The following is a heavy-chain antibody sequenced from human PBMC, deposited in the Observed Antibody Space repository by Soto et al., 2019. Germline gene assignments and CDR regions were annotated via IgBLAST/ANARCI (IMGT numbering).Heavy chain of an antibody. Sequence: QVQLVQSGAEVKEPGDSVRVSCEASGYTFTAYYIHWVRQAPGQGLEWMGWINPKFGDTTYAQDFQGRLTLTRDMSISTVYMDLSRLTSDDTAIYYCARKIDYYYGPGSGNGHGVWGQGTTVNVFS. CDR1: GYTFTAYY. V-gene: IGHV1-2*02. CDR2: INPKFGDT. CDR3: ARKIDYYYGPGSGNGHGV. D-gene: IGHD3-10*01. J-gene: IGHJ6*02.